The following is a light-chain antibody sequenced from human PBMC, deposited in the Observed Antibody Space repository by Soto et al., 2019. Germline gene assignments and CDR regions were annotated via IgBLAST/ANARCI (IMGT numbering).Light chain of an antibody. CDR1: QAVSKF. CDR2: SAS. Sequence: DVQMTQSPSSLSASVGDSVTIACRASQAVSKFVNWYQQKPGKVPDLLIYSASTLYSGVPSRFSGSGSGTEFTLTISSLQSEDFAVYYCQQYNNWPRTFGQGDQGGYQ. V-gene: IGKV1-NL1*01. CDR3: QQYNNWPRT. J-gene: IGKJ1*01.